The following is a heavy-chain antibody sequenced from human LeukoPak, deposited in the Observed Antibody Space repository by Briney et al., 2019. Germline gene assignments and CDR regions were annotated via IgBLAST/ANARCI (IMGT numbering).Heavy chain of an antibody. CDR1: GYTFTGYY. D-gene: IGHD3-10*01. V-gene: IGHV1-2*02. Sequence: ASVKVSCKASGYTFTGYYMHWVRQAPGQGLEWMGWINPNSGGTNYAQKFQGRVTMTRDTSISTAYMELSRLRSDDTAVYYCARELDYYGSGSYWGRGTLVTVSS. J-gene: IGHJ4*02. CDR3: ARELDYYGSGSY. CDR2: INPNSGGT.